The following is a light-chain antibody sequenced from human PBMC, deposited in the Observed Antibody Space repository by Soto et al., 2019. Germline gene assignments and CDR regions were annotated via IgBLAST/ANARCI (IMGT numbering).Light chain of an antibody. Sequence: EIVLTQSPGTLSLSPGERATLSCRASQSVSSSYFAWYQQKPGQAPRLLMYDASSRATGIPDRFSGSGSGTDFTLTISRLELEDFAVYYCQQYVRLPYTFGQGTKLEIK. CDR3: QQYVRLPYT. CDR1: QSVSSSY. CDR2: DAS. J-gene: IGKJ2*01. V-gene: IGKV3-20*01.